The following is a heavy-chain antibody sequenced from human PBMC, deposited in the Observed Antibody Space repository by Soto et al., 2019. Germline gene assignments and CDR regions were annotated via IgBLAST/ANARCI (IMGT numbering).Heavy chain of an antibody. V-gene: IGHV1-69*01. CDR1: GGTFSSYA. CDR2: FNPIFETA. CDR3: TRGITLIRGVIPPGYYYGMDV. D-gene: IGHD3-10*01. Sequence: QVQLVQSGAAVKKPGSSVKVSCKVSGGTFSSYAISWVRQAPGQGLEWMGGFNPIFETANYAQKFQGRVTITADESTNTAYMELSCLRSEDTAVYYCTRGITLIRGVIPPGYYYGMDVWGQGTTVAVSS. J-gene: IGHJ6*02.